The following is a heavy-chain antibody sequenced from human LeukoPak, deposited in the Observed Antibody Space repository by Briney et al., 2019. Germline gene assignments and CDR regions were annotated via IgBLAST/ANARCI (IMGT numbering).Heavy chain of an antibody. CDR1: GFTFNIYW. V-gene: IGHV3-7*01. D-gene: IGHD2-21*02. Sequence: GGSLRLSCAASGFTFNIYWMNWVRRAPGKGLEWVASIKQDGSEKYYVDSVKGRFTISRDNAKNSLYLQMNSLRAEDTAVYYCARDDAYCGGDCYPSYGMDVWGQGTTVTVSS. J-gene: IGHJ6*02. CDR3: ARDDAYCGGDCYPSYGMDV. CDR2: IKQDGSEK.